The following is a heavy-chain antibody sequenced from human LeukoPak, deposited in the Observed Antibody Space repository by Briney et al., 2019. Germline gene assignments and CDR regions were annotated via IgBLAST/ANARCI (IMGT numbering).Heavy chain of an antibody. D-gene: IGHD5-12*01. V-gene: IGHV1-69*04. Sequence: SVRVSCKASGYRFIDYGFSWVRQAPGQGLEWMGRIIPILGIANYAQKFQGRVTITADKSTSTAYMELSSLRSEDTAVYYCAIDVDFDYWGQGTLVTVSS. CDR1: GYRFIDYG. CDR3: AIDVDFDY. CDR2: IIPILGIA. J-gene: IGHJ4*02.